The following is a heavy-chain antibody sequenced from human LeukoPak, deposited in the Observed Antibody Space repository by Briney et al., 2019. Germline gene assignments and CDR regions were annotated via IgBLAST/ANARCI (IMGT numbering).Heavy chain of an antibody. Sequence: GGSLRLSCAASGFTFSSYWMSWARQAPGKGLEWVANIKQDGSEKYYVDSVKGRFTISRDNAKNSLYLQMNSLRAEDTAVYYCARVADYGDYDLLDYWGQGTLVTVSS. V-gene: IGHV3-7*01. J-gene: IGHJ4*02. CDR1: GFTFSSYW. D-gene: IGHD4-17*01. CDR3: ARVADYGDYDLLDY. CDR2: IKQDGSEK.